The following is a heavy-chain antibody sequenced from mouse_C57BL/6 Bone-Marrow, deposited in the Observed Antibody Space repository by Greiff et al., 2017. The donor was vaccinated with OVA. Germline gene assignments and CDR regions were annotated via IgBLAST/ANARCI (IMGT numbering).Heavy chain of an antibody. J-gene: IGHJ3*01. CDR3: TREDYPVCAY. V-gene: IGHV1-64*01. Sequence: QVQLQQSGAELVKPGASVKLSCKASGYTFTSYWMHWVKQRPGQGLEWIGMIHPNSGSTNYNEKFKSKATLTVDKSSSTAYMQLSSLTSEDSAVYYCTREDYPVCAYWGQGTLVTVSA. CDR2: IHPNSGST. CDR1: GYTFTSYW. D-gene: IGHD2-4*01.